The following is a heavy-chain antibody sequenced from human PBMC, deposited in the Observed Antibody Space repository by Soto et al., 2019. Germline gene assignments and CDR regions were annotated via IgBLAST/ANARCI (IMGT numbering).Heavy chain of an antibody. CDR1: GFTFSSYP. V-gene: IGHV3-30-3*01. CDR2: ISYDGSSK. CDR3: ARESYYYDSSGYSPTSYFDY. D-gene: IGHD3-22*01. Sequence: PGGSLRLSCAASGFTFSSYPMHWVRQAPGKGLEWVAVISYDGSSKYNADSVKGRFTISRDNSENTLFLQMNSLRAEDTAVYYCARESYYYDSSGYSPTSYFDYWGQGTLVTVSS. J-gene: IGHJ4*02.